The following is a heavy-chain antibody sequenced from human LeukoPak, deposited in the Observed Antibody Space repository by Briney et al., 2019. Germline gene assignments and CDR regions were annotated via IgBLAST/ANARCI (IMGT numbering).Heavy chain of an antibody. Sequence: PSETLSLTCAVYGGSFSGYYWSWIRQPPGKGLEWIGEINHSGSTNYNPSLKSRVTISVDTSKNQFSLKLSSVTAADTAVYYCAKDIHRGYSYGTFDYWGQGTLVTVSS. CDR2: INHSGST. CDR3: AKDIHRGYSYGTFDY. D-gene: IGHD5-18*01. J-gene: IGHJ4*02. CDR1: GGSFSGYY. V-gene: IGHV4-34*01.